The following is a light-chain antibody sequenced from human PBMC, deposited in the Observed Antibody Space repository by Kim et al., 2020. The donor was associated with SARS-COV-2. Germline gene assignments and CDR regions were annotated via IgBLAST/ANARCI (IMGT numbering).Light chain of an antibody. J-gene: IGLJ1*01. V-gene: IGLV1-40*01. Sequence: VTISSTGSTSNIGAVYDAYWSQQLPGTAPKPLSYGNSDRPSGVPDRFSGSKSGTSAALAITGLQAEDEADYYGQSYDSSLSGSGVFGTGTKVTVL. CDR2: GNS. CDR3: QSYDSSLSGSGV. CDR1: TSNIGAVYD.